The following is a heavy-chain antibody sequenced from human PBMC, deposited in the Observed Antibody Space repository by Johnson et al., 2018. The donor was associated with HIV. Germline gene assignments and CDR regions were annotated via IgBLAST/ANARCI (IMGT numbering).Heavy chain of an antibody. J-gene: IGHJ3*02. Sequence: VLLVESGGGFVQPGRSLRLSCAASGFTFDDYAMHWVRQAPGKGLEWVSGISWNSGSIDYVDSVKGRFTISRDNAKNSLYLQMNSLRAEDTALYYCAKDIDELLWFIDAFDIWGQGTMVTVSS. CDR3: AKDIDELLWFIDAFDI. V-gene: IGHV3-9*01. CDR2: ISWNSGSI. D-gene: IGHD3-10*01. CDR1: GFTFDDYA.